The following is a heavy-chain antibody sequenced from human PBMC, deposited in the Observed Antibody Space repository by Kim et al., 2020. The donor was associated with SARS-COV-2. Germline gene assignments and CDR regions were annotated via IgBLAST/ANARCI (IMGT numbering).Heavy chain of an antibody. V-gene: IGHV5-51*01. CDR3: ARPMSGEDAFDI. Sequence: RYSPSFQGQVTISADKSISTAYLQWSSLKASDTAMYYCARPMSGEDAFDIWGQGTMVTVSS. J-gene: IGHJ3*02. D-gene: IGHD3-10*02.